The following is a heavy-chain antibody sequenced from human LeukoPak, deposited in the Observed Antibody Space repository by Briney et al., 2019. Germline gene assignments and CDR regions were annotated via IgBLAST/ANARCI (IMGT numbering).Heavy chain of an antibody. D-gene: IGHD2-15*01. CDR1: GYTFTGYY. CDR2: INPNSGGT. V-gene: IGHV1-2*02. J-gene: IGHJ4*02. CDR3: APLGYCSGSTCYNGN. Sequence: GASVNVSCKASGYTFTGYYMHWVRQAPGQGLEWMGWINPNSGGTNYAQQFQGRVTMTRDTSITTAYMELSRLRSDDTAVYYCAPLGYCSGSTCYNGNWGQGTLVTVSS.